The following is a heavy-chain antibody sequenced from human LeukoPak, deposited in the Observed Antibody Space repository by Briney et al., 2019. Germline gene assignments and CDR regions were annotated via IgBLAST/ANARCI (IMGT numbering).Heavy chain of an antibody. CDR3: ARDRGVDYYDSSGGEVIDY. CDR1: GFTFSSYS. Sequence: GGSLRLSCAASGFTFSSYSMNWVRQAPGGGLEWVSYISSRSSTIYYADSVKGRFTTSRDNATNSLYLQMNSRRGEDTAVYYCARDRGVDYYDSSGGEVIDYWGQGTLVTVSS. V-gene: IGHV3-48*01. D-gene: IGHD3-22*01. J-gene: IGHJ4*02. CDR2: ISSRSSTI.